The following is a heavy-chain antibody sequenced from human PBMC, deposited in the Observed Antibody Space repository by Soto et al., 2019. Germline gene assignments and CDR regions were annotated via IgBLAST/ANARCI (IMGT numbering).Heavy chain of an antibody. D-gene: IGHD3-10*01. CDR3: ARDHRVRPRYYYYYYGMDV. CDR1: GGSISSYY. J-gene: IGHJ6*02. V-gene: IGHV4-59*01. CDR2: IYYSGST. Sequence: PSETLSLTCTVSGGSISSYYWSWIRQPPGKGLEWIGYIYYSGSTNYNPSLKSRVTISVDTSKNQFSLKLSSVTAADTAVYYCARDHRVRPRYYYYYYGMDVWGQGTTVTVSS.